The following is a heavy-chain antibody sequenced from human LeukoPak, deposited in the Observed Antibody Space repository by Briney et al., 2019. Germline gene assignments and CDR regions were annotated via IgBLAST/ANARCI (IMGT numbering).Heavy chain of an antibody. J-gene: IGHJ6*02. Sequence: GGSLRLSCAASGFTFRNYEMNWVRQAPGKGLEWVSYISSSGTNIKYADSVRGRFTISRDNAKNSLYLQMYSLRAEDTAVYYCARNLADVWGQGTTVTVSS. CDR2: ISSSGTNI. CDR1: GFTFRNYE. CDR3: ARNLADV. V-gene: IGHV3-48*03.